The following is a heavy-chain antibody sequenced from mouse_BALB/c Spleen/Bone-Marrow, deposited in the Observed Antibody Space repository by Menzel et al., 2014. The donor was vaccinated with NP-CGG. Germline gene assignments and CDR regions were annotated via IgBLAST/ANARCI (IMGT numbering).Heavy chain of an antibody. D-gene: IGHD1-2*01. CDR3: ARQVRLRWAFDS. J-gene: IGHJ4*01. CDR2: ISYGCGSN. V-gene: IGHV5-12-2*01. Sequence: EGQRLESVGCLGPPGGSRKLSCSASGFTFSSYTMSWVRQTPEKRLEWVAYISYGCGSNYYPDTVKGRFPSSRDNAKNFPFLQMSRLKAEGTAMVYRARQVRLRWAFDSWGQGTSVTVSS. CDR1: GFTFSSYT.